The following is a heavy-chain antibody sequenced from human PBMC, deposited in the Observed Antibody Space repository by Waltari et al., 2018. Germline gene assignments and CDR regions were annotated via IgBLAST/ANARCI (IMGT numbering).Heavy chain of an antibody. CDR1: GFTFSSYA. Sequence: EVQLVESGGGLVQPGGSLRLSCAASGFTFSSYAMSWVRQAPGKGLEWVSAISGSGGSTYYADSVKVRFTSSRDKSKNTLDLQMNSLRAEDTAVYYCAKTRVVIIQLDAFDIWGQGTMVTVSS. V-gene: IGHV3-23*04. D-gene: IGHD3-3*01. CDR2: ISGSGGST. CDR3: AKTRVVIIQLDAFDI. J-gene: IGHJ3*02.